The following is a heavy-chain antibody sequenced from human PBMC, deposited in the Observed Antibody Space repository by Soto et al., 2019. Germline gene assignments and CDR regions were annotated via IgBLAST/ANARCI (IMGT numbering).Heavy chain of an antibody. J-gene: IGHJ4*02. Sequence: QVQLVESGGGVVQPGRSLRLSCAASGFTFSSYAMHWVRQAPGKGLEWVAVISYDGSNKYYADSVKGRFTISRDNSKNTLYLQMNSLRAEDTAVYYCARGGSSGWTFDSWGQGTLVTVSS. CDR2: ISYDGSNK. V-gene: IGHV3-30-3*01. CDR1: GFTFSSYA. CDR3: ARGGSSGWTFDS. D-gene: IGHD6-19*01.